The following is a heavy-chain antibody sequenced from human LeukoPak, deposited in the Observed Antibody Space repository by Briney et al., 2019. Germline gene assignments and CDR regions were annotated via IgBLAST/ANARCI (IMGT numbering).Heavy chain of an antibody. CDR2: ISSSSSYI. Sequence: PGGTLRLSCAASGFTFSSYSMNWVRQAPGKGLEWVSSISSSSSYIYYADSVKGRFTISRDNAKNSLYLRMNSLRAEDTAVYYCARASVDYFDYWGQGTLVTVSS. V-gene: IGHV3-21*01. J-gene: IGHJ4*02. CDR1: GFTFSSYS. CDR3: ARASVDYFDY.